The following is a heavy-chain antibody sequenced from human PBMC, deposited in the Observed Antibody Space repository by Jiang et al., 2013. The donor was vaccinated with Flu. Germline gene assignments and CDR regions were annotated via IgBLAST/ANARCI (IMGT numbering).Heavy chain of an antibody. J-gene: IGHJ3*02. CDR3: ARHSQSPSSSRWLYTFDI. CDR2: IYYRGST. D-gene: IGHD6-13*01. V-gene: IGHV4-39*01. CDR1: GGSISSSSYY. Sequence: LLKPSETLSLTCTVSGGSISSSSYYWGWIRQPPGKGLEWIGSIYYRGSTYYDPSLESRLTISIDTSKNQFFLKLSSVTAADTAVYYCARHSQSPSSSRWLYTFDIWGRGTMVPVSS.